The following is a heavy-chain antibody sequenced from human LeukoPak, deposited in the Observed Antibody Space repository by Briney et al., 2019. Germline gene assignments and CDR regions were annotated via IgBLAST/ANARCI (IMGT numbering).Heavy chain of an antibody. CDR1: GGSISSYY. D-gene: IGHD6-19*01. V-gene: IGHV4-59*01. J-gene: IGHJ5*02. CDR3: ARGRGFGRGSSGWYNNWFDP. CDR2: IYYSGST. Sequence: SETLSLTCTVSGGSISSYYWSWIRQPPGKGLEWIGYIYYSGSTNYNPSLKSRVTISVDTSKNQFSLKLSSVTAADTAVYYCARGRGFGRGSSGWYNNWFDPWGQGTLVTVSS.